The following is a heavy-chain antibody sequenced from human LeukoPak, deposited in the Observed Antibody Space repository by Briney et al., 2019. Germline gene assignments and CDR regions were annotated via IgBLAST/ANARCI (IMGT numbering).Heavy chain of an antibody. CDR2: VYYSGAA. CDR3: ARLRFDFWSGYTHPYFDY. Sequence: SETLSLTCTVSGGSISSSSYSWGGIRQPPGKGLEWGGGVYYSGAAYYNPSLKSRVTISVDTSKIQFSLKLSSVAATDTAVYFCARLRFDFWSGYTHPYFDYWGQGTLVNVSS. CDR1: GGSISSSSYS. V-gene: IGHV4-39*01. J-gene: IGHJ4*02. D-gene: IGHD3-3*01.